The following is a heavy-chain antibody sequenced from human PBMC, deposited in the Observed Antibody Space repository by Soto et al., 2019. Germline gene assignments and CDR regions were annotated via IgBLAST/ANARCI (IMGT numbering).Heavy chain of an antibody. J-gene: IGHJ4*02. D-gene: IGHD2-15*01. Sequence: QVQLVQSGAEVKKPGASVKVSCKASGYTFTSYAMHWVRQAPGQRLGWMGWINAGNGKTKYSQKFQGRVTITRDTTASTAYMELSSLRSEDTAVYYCARGPGGPDGPGDYWGQGTLVTVAS. CDR1: GYTFTSYA. CDR3: ARGPGGPDGPGDY. V-gene: IGHV1-3*01. CDR2: INAGNGKT.